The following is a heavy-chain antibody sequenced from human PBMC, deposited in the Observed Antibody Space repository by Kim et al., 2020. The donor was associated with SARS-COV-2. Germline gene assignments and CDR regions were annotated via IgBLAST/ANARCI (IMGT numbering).Heavy chain of an antibody. D-gene: IGHD2-2*03. CDR2: ISRSGDRL. CDR3: ARDLDIVPFDA. CDR1: GFSFSTSE. Sequence: GGSLRLSCAASGFSFSTSEMHWVRQAPGKGLEWVSDISRSGDRLDYADSVKGRFTISRDNAKNSMYLQMNSLRVEDTAVYYCARDLDIVPFDAWGQGTLVTVSS. V-gene: IGHV3-48*03. J-gene: IGHJ5*02.